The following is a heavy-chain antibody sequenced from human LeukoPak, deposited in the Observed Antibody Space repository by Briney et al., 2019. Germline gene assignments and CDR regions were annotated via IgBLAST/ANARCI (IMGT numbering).Heavy chain of an antibody. CDR2: IYYSGST. V-gene: IGHV4-59*01. Sequence: SETLSLTCSVSGGSISSYYWSWIRQPPGKGLEWIGYIYYSGSTYYSPSLKSRVTISLDTSKNQFSLRLSSVTAADTAVYSCASSYNDSSGPFDYWGQGTLVTVSS. J-gene: IGHJ4*02. D-gene: IGHD3-22*01. CDR3: ASSYNDSSGPFDY. CDR1: GGSISSYY.